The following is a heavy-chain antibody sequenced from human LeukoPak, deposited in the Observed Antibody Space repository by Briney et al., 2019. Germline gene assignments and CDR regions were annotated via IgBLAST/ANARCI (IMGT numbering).Heavy chain of an antibody. J-gene: IGHJ6*02. Sequence: PGGSLRLSCAASGFTFSSHYMTWVRQAPGKGLEWVSVTYSGGTTYYADSVKGRFTISRDNSKNTLYLQMNSLRAEDTAVFYCARGLYYYYGMDVWGQGTTVTVSS. CDR2: TYSGGTT. CDR1: GFTFSSHY. V-gene: IGHV3-53*01. CDR3: ARGLYYYYGMDV.